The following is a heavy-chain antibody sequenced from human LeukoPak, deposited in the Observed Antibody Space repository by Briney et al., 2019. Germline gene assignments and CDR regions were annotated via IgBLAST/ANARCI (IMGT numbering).Heavy chain of an antibody. J-gene: IGHJ4*02. Sequence: SGGSLRLSCVASGFTFRNYAMSWVRQAPGKGPEWVSSITGSGDTTYYADPVRGRFTISRDNSRNTLSLQMNSLRAEDTAFYYCVNTDGGNSWASGYWGQGTQVTVSS. CDR1: GFTFRNYA. CDR2: ITGSGDTT. D-gene: IGHD4-23*01. CDR3: VNTDGGNSWASGY. V-gene: IGHV3-23*01.